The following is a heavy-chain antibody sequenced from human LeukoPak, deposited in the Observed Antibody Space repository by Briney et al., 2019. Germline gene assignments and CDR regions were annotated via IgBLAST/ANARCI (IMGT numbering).Heavy chain of an antibody. J-gene: IGHJ3*02. Sequence: GGSLRLSCAASGFTFSGAWMSWVRQAPGKGLEWVSYISSSTSTIYYADSVKGRFTISRDNAKNSLYLQMNSLRDEDTAVYYCASDVYGGNPGVFDIWGQGTMVTVSS. V-gene: IGHV3-48*02. D-gene: IGHD4-23*01. CDR3: ASDVYGGNPGVFDI. CDR2: ISSSTSTI. CDR1: GFTFSGAW.